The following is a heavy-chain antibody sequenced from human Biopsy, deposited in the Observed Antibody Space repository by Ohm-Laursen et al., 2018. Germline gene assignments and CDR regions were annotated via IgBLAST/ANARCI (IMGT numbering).Heavy chain of an antibody. Sequence: SSVKVSCKASGGTFTNHTVGWVRQAPGQGLEWVGSSIPLFNTANYADKFQGRVTLTADKSTTTAYMELSSLRSEDTAIYYCARFPLGAYDDSGSYRAVEHWYFNLWGRGTLVTVSS. D-gene: IGHD3-22*01. CDR1: GGTFTNHT. J-gene: IGHJ2*01. CDR2: SIPLFNTA. V-gene: IGHV1-69*08. CDR3: ARFPLGAYDDSGSYRAVEHWYFNL.